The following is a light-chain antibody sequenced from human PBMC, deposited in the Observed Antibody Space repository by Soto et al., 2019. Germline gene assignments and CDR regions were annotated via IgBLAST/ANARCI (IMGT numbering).Light chain of an antibody. V-gene: IGLV2-14*01. CDR1: SSDVGGYNY. J-gene: IGLJ2*01. CDR2: EVN. Sequence: QSMLTQPASVSGSPGQSITISCTGTSSDVGGYNYVSWYQQHPGKSPKLMIYEVNNRPSGVSNRFSGSKSGNTASLTISGLQAEGEADYYCSSFTSSSTVLFGGGTKVTVL. CDR3: SSFTSSSTVL.